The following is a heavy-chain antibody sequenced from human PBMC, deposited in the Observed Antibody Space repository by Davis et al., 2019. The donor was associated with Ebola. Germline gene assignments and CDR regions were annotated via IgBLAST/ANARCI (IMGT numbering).Heavy chain of an antibody. D-gene: IGHD1-1*01. Sequence: PGGSLRLSCVVSGLTFSHYGMAWVRQAPGKGLEWVSSISFNGAGTHYADSVKGRFTISRDDSKNPMYLQMSSLRAEDTAVYYCATRLWDGDSWGQGTLVTVSS. CDR1: GLTFSHYG. CDR3: ATRLWDGDS. V-gene: IGHV3-23*01. CDR2: ISFNGAGT. J-gene: IGHJ4*02.